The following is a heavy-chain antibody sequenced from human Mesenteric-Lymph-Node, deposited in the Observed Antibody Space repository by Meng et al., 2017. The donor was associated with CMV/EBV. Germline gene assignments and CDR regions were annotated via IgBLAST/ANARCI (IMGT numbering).Heavy chain of an antibody. Sequence: ASVKVSCKASGHTVSGYFLHWVRQAPGQGLEWMGWINPNSGGTNYAQKFQGRVTMSRDTSISTAYMELNRLTSDDTAVYYCARGGPAYDSATGGRDWYFDLWGQGTLVTVSS. D-gene: IGHD2-2*01. CDR1: GHTVSGYF. CDR3: ARGGPAYDSATGGRDWYFDL. V-gene: IGHV1-2*02. J-gene: IGHJ4*02. CDR2: INPNSGGT.